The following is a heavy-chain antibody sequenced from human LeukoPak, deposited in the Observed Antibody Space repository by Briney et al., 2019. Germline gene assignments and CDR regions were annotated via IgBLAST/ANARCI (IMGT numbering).Heavy chain of an antibody. J-gene: IGHJ5*01. D-gene: IGHD4-17*01. CDR3: AKESTVTPGNVNWFDS. Sequence: PGGSLRLSCAASAFTFSSYTMSWVRQAPGKGLEWVSGITGSGGSTYYADSVKGRFTISRDNSKNTLYLQMKSLRAEDTAVYYCAKESTVTPGNVNWFDSWGQGTLVTVSS. V-gene: IGHV3-23*01. CDR1: AFTFSSYT. CDR2: ITGSGGST.